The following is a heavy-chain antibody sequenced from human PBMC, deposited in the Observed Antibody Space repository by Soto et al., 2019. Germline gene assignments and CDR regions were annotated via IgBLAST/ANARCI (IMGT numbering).Heavy chain of an antibody. V-gene: IGHV1-69*01. D-gene: IGHD3-22*01. CDR2: IIPIFGTA. CDR3: ARAGYYDSSGYTTHFDY. J-gene: IGHJ4*02. Sequence: QVQLVQSGAEVKKPGSSVKVSCKASGGTFSSYAISWVRQAPGQGLEWMGGIIPIFGTANYAQKFQGRVTITADESTSTAYMELSSLRAEDTAGYDCARAGYYDSSGYTTHFDYRGQGTLGTVSS. CDR1: GGTFSSYA.